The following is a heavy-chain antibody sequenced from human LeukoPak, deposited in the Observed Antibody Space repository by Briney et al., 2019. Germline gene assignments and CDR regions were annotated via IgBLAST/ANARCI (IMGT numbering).Heavy chain of an antibody. D-gene: IGHD5-12*01. J-gene: IGHJ4*02. V-gene: IGHV3-7*03. CDR3: AKYSAYDSGYFDY. Sequence: RGSLRLSCAASGFTFSSYWMSWVRQAPEKGLEWVANINEDASRIYYVDSVKGRFIISRDNSKNTLYLQMNSLRVEDTAVYYCAKYSAYDSGYFDYWGQGTLVTVSS. CDR1: GFTFSSYW. CDR2: INEDASRI.